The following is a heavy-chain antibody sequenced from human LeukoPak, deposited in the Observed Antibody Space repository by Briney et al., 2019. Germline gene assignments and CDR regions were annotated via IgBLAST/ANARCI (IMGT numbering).Heavy chain of an antibody. D-gene: IGHD3-10*01. CDR2: ISSDSSYI. J-gene: IGHJ6*02. V-gene: IGHV3-21*04. CDR3: AKAETYYYGSGRYYGMDV. Sequence: GGSLRLSCAASGFTFSTYSMNWVRQAPGKGLEWVSSISSDSSYIYYADSVKGRFTISRDNSKNTLYLQMNSLRAEDTAVYYCAKAETYYYGSGRYYGMDVWGQGTTVTVSS. CDR1: GFTFSTYS.